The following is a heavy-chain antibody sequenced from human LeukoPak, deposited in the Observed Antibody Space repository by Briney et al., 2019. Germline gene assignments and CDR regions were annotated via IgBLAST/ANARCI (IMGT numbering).Heavy chain of an antibody. CDR1: GFTFSSYA. J-gene: IGHJ4*02. CDR2: ISGSGGST. Sequence: GGSLRLSCAASGFTFSSYAMSWVRQAPGKGLEWVSAISGSGGSTYYADSVKGRFTISRDNSKNTVYLQMSSLRAEDTAVYYCAKAIVGATRYFDYWGQGTLVTVSS. V-gene: IGHV3-23*01. D-gene: IGHD1-26*01. CDR3: AKAIVGATRYFDY.